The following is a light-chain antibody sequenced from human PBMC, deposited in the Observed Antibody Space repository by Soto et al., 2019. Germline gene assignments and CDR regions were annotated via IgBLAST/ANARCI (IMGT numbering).Light chain of an antibody. CDR3: AAWDDSLNGVV. CDR1: SSNIGSNT. V-gene: IGLV1-44*01. CDR2: SNN. J-gene: IGLJ2*01. Sequence: QSVLTQPPSASWTPGQRVTISCSGSSSNIGSNTVNWYQQLPGTAPKLLIYSNNQRPSGFPDRFSGSKSGTSASLAISGLQAEDEADYYCAAWDDSLNGVVFGGGTKLTVL.